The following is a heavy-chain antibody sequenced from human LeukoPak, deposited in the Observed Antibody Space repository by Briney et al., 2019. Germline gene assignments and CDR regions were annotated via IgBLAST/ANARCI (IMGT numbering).Heavy chain of an antibody. CDR3: ARLRGNYFPDY. J-gene: IGHJ4*02. CDR2: IYYSGSI. Sequence: SETLSLTCTVSGDSISGYYWTWIRQPPGKGLEWIGYIYYSGSINYNPSLKSRLTISVDTSKNQFSLKLSSVTAADTAVYYCARLRGNYFPDYWGQGTLVTVSS. V-gene: IGHV4-59*01. D-gene: IGHD4-11*01. CDR1: GDSISGYY.